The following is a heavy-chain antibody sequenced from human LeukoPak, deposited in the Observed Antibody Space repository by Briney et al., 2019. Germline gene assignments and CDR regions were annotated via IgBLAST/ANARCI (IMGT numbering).Heavy chain of an antibody. D-gene: IGHD3-22*01. J-gene: IGHJ4*02. CDR2: INWNGGST. CDR3: ARGPLQTIPTSKIVVYYYPFDY. V-gene: IGHV3-20*04. CDR1: GFTFDDYG. Sequence: GGSLRLSCAASGFTFDDYGISWVRQAPGKGLEWVSGINWNGGSTGYADSVKGRFTISRDNAKSSLYLQMNSLRAEDTALYYCARGPLQTIPTSKIVVYYYPFDYWGQGTLVTVSS.